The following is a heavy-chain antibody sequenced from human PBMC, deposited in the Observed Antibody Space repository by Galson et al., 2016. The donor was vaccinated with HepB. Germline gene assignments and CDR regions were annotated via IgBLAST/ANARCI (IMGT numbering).Heavy chain of an antibody. CDR1: GYTFTSYD. D-gene: IGHD2-21*02. CDR3: ARGAFCTISDCSVQHSYYNKGMDV. V-gene: IGHV1-8*01. Sequence: QSGAEVKKPGASVKVSCTASGYTFTSYDINWVRQATGQGLEWMGWMNPKSGDTGYAQNLQGRVTMTRDTSMSAAYMELSSLTSDDTAVYFCARGAFCTISDCSVQHSYYNKGMDVWGQGTAVIVSS. J-gene: IGHJ6*02. CDR2: MNPKSGDT.